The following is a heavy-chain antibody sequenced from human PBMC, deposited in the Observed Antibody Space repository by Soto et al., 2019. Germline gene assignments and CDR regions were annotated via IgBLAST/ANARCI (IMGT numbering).Heavy chain of an antibody. CDR1: GFTFSSYG. D-gene: IGHD5-12*01. Sequence: GGSLRLSCAASGFTFSSYGMHWVRQAPGKGLEWVAVIWYDGSNKYYADSVKGRFTISRDNSKNTLYLQMNSLRAEDTAVYYCAREMLGGVATISFDYWGQGTLVTVSS. V-gene: IGHV3-33*01. CDR2: IWYDGSNK. CDR3: AREMLGGVATISFDY. J-gene: IGHJ4*02.